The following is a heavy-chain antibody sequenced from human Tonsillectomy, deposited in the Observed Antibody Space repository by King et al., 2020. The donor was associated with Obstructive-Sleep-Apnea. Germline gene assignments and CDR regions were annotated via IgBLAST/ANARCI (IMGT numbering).Heavy chain of an antibody. CDR3: AKGPEQQLVPNYFDY. CDR2: IGGSGAST. D-gene: IGHD6-13*01. V-gene: IGHV3-23*04. Sequence: VQLVESGGGLVQPGRSLRLSCAASGITFSSYAMTWVRQAPGKGLEWASVIGGSGASTYYADSVKGRFTISRDNSKNTLYLQMNSLRAEDTAVYYCAKGPEQQLVPNYFDYWGQGTLVTVSS. J-gene: IGHJ4*02. CDR1: GITFSSYA.